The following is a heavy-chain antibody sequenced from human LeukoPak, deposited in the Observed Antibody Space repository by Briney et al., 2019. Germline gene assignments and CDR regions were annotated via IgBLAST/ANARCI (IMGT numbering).Heavy chain of an antibody. V-gene: IGHV4-30-2*06. D-gene: IGHD5-12*01. CDR3: ASGNTGYDRDSFDI. CDR1: GGSISSGGYS. Sequence: SETLSLTCAVSGGSISSGGYSWSWVRQSPGEGLEWVGYIYHSGSTYYHPSLQSRFTISLDRSKNQFSLKLSSMTAADTAVYYCASGNTGYDRDSFDIWGQGTMVTVSS. CDR2: IYHSGST. J-gene: IGHJ3*02.